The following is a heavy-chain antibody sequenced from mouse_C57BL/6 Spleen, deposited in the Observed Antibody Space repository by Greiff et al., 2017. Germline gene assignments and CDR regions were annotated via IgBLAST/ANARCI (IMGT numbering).Heavy chain of an antibody. J-gene: IGHJ2*01. Sequence: VQLQQSGPELVKPGASVKISCKASGYSFTSYYIHWVKQRPGQGLEWIGWIYPGSGNTKYNEKFKGKATLTADTSSSTAYMQLSSLTSEDSAVDYCSRGGSLYYLDYWGQGTTLTVSS. CDR3: SRGGSLYYLDY. CDR1: GYSFTSYY. CDR2: IYPGSGNT. D-gene: IGHD1-1*01. V-gene: IGHV1-66*01.